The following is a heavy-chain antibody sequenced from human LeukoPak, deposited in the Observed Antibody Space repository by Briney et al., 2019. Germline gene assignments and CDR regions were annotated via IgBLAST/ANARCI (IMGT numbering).Heavy chain of an antibody. Sequence: SETLSLTCAVSGYSISSGYHWGWIRQPPGKGLEWIGTIYHSGSTYYNPSLKSRVTISVDTSKNQFSLKLSSVTAADTAVYYCARDVTMVRGVLDMDVWGKGTTVTVSS. D-gene: IGHD3-10*01. CDR1: GYSISSGYH. CDR3: ARDVTMVRGVLDMDV. CDR2: IYHSGST. J-gene: IGHJ6*03. V-gene: IGHV4-38-2*02.